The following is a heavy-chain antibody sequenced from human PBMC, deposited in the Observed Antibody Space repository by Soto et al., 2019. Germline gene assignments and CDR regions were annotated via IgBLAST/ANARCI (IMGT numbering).Heavy chain of an antibody. J-gene: IGHJ6*02. D-gene: IGHD5-12*01. V-gene: IGHV4-31*03. CDR2: MYYSGST. CDR3: ASIGGATLSRTGPPSLYYKYGMDV. Sequence: QVQLQESGPGLVEPSQTLSLTCTVSGGSISSGAYYWGWIRQHPGKGLEWIGYMYYSGSTYYNLSLKSRVTMSEDTSKHQLSLKLSSVTAADTAVYYCASIGGATLSRTGPPSLYYKYGMDVWGQGTTVTVSS. CDR1: GGSISSGAYY.